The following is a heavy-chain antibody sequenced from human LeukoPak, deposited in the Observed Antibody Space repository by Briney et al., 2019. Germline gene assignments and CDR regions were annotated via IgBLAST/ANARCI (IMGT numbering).Heavy chain of an antibody. CDR2: INTDGSST. Sequence: PGGSLRLSCATSGFTFNSYWMHWVRQAPGKGLVWVSRINTDGSSTSYADSVKGRFTISRDNAQNTLHLQMNSLRAEDTAVHYCARIGQWGYWYFGLWGRGTLVTVSS. CDR1: GFTFNSYW. V-gene: IGHV3-74*01. D-gene: IGHD6-19*01. J-gene: IGHJ2*01. CDR3: ARIGQWGYWYFGL.